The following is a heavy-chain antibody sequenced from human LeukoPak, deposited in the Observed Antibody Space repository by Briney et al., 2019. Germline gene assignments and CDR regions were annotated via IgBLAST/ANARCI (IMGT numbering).Heavy chain of an antibody. D-gene: IGHD3-10*01. Sequence: TGGSLRLSCAASGFTFSSYGMHWVRQAPGKGLEWVAVISYDGSNKYYADSVKGRFTISRDNSKNTLYLQLNSLRPDDTAIYYCAKDRGNYYLDYWGQGTLVTVS. CDR1: GFTFSSYG. V-gene: IGHV3-30*18. CDR2: ISYDGSNK. CDR3: AKDRGNYYLDY. J-gene: IGHJ4*02.